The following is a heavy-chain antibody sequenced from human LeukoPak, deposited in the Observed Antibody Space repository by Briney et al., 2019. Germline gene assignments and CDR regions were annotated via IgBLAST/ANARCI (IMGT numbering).Heavy chain of an antibody. CDR1: RFTFSSYS. V-gene: IGHV3-21*01. CDR3: ARGGLDVLLWFGESR. D-gene: IGHD3-10*01. Sequence: GGSLRLSCAASRFTFSSYSMNWVRQAPGKGLGWVSSISSSSSYIYYADSVKGRFTISRDNAKNSLYLQMNSLRAEDTAVYYCARGGLDVLLWFGESRWGQGTLVTVSS. J-gene: IGHJ4*02. CDR2: ISSSSSYI.